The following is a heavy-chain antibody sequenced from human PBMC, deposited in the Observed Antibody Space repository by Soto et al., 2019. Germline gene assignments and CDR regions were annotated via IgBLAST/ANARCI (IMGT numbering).Heavy chain of an antibody. Sequence: ASVTVSCKASGYTFTSYAMHWVRQAPGQRLEWMGWINAGNGNTKYSQKFQDRVTITRDTSASTAYMELSSLRSEDTAVYYCACGLSGSLNWLDPWGQGTLVTVSS. CDR2: INAGNGNT. CDR3: ACGLSGSLNWLDP. CDR1: GYTFTSYA. J-gene: IGHJ5*02. V-gene: IGHV1-3*01. D-gene: IGHD5-12*01.